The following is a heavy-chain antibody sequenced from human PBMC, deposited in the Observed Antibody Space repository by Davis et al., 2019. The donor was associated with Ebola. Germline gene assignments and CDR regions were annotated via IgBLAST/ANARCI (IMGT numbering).Heavy chain of an antibody. CDR1: GGSISSYY. CDR3: ASPDEAGANWFDP. CDR2: MHYSGDT. J-gene: IGHJ5*02. V-gene: IGHV4-59*01. D-gene: IGHD3-10*01. Sequence: GSLRLSFPVPGGSISSYYWSWIRQPPGKGLDWIGYMHYSGDTNYNPSLKSRVTISMDTSKKQISLKVRSVTAADTAVYYCASPDEAGANWFDPWGQGTLVTVSS.